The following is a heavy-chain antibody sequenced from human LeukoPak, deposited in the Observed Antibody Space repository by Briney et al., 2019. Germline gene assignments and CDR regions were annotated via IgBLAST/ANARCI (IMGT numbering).Heavy chain of an antibody. CDR2: IIPIFGTA. CDR1: GGTFSSYV. J-gene: IGHJ6*03. V-gene: IGHV1-69*13. Sequence: SVKVSCKASGGTFSSYVISWMRQAPGQGLEWMGGIIPIFGTANYAQKFQGRVTITADESTSTAYMELSSLRSEDTAVYYCARVVTGTTQYYYYYMDVWGKGTTVTISS. D-gene: IGHD1-20*01. CDR3: ARVVTGTTQYYYYYMDV.